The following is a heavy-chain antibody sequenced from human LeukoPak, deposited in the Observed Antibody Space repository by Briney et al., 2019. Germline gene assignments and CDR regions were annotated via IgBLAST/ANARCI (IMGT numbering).Heavy chain of an antibody. CDR1: GFTFSSYG. J-gene: IGHJ4*02. CDR2: ISGSGGST. V-gene: IGHV3-23*01. D-gene: IGHD2-15*01. CDR3: AKDQGIGTFDY. Sequence: GGSLSLSCAASGFTFSSYGMSWVRQAPGKGLEWVSAISGSGGSTYYADSVKGRFTISRDNSKNTLYLQMNSLRAEDTAVYYCAKDQGIGTFDYWGQGTLVTVSS.